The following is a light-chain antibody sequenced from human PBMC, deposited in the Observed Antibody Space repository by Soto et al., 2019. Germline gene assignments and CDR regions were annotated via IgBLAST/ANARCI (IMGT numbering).Light chain of an antibody. J-gene: IGKJ2*01. CDR1: QSVSSY. CDR2: DAS. V-gene: IGKV3-11*01. CDR3: QQRSNWPPT. Sequence: EIVLTQSPATLSLSPGERATLPCRASQSVSSYLAWYQQKPGQAPRILIYDASNRATGIPARFSGSGSGTDFTLTISSLEPEDFAVYYCQQRSNWPPTFGQGTKLEIK.